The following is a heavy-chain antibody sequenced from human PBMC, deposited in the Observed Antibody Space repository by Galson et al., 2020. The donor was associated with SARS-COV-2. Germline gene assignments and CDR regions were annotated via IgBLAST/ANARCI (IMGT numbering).Heavy chain of an antibody. CDR3: ARAALYYYGSGALAY. D-gene: IGHD3-10*01. CDR2: IYYSGST. J-gene: IGHJ4*02. CDR1: GGSISSGDYY. Sequence: SETLSLPCTVSGGSISSGDYYWSWIRQPPGKGLEWIGYIYYSGSTYYNPSLKSRVTISVDTSKNQFSLKLSSVTAADTAVYYCARAALYYYGSGALAYWGQGTLVTVSS. V-gene: IGHV4-30-4*08.